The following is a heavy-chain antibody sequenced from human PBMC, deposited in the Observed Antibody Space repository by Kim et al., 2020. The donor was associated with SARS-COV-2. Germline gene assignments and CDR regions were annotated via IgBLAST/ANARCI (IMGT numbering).Heavy chain of an antibody. CDR3: ERRDDSSGYYLFDY. V-gene: IGHV4-39*01. D-gene: IGHD3-22*01. J-gene: IGHJ4*02. Sequence: SETLSLTCTVSGGSISSSSYYWGWIRQPPGKGLEWIGSIYYSGSTYYNPSLKSRVTISVDTSKNQFSLKLSSVTAADTAVYYCERRDDSSGYYLFDYWGQGTLVTVSS. CDR2: IYYSGST. CDR1: GGSISSSSYY.